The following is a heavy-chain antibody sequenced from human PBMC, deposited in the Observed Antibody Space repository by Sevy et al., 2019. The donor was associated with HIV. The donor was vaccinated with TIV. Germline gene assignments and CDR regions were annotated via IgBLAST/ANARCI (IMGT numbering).Heavy chain of an antibody. CDR3: AKAPPGHCSSGSCPRAYYYYGMDV. CDR1: GFTFSSYA. CDR2: ISGRGGST. Sequence: GGSLRLSCAASGFTFSSYAMNWVRQAPGKGLEWVSAISGRGGSTYYADSVEGRFTISRDNSKNTLYLQMNSLRVEDTAVYYRAKAPPGHCSSGSCPRAYYYYGMDVWGQGTTVTVSS. J-gene: IGHJ6*02. V-gene: IGHV3-23*01. D-gene: IGHD2-15*01.